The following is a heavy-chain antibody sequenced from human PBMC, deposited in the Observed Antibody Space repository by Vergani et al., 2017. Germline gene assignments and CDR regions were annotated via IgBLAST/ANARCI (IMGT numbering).Heavy chain of an antibody. CDR3: ARFRAEYWYFDL. CDR2: ISGSGGST. V-gene: IGHV3-23*01. Sequence: EVQLLESGGGLVQPGGSLRLSCAASGFTFSSYAMSWVRQAPGKGLEWVSAISGSGGSTYYADSVKGRFTISRDNSKNTLYLQMNSLRAEDTAVYYCARFRAEYWYFDLWGRGTLVTVSS. J-gene: IGHJ2*01. CDR1: GFTFSSYA. D-gene: IGHD3-3*01.